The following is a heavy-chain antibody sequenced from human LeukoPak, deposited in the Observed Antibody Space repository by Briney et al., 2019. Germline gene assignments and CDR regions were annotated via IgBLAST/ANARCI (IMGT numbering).Heavy chain of an antibody. V-gene: IGHV4-34*01. D-gene: IGHD4-17*01. CDR2: INHSGST. Sequence: KPSETLSLTCAVYGGSFSGYYWSWIRQPPGKGLEWIGEINHSGSTNYNPSLKSRVTISVDTSKNQFSLKLSSVTAADTAVYYCARVRMTTVTSWYDYWGQGTLVTVSS. CDR1: GGSFSGYY. J-gene: IGHJ4*02. CDR3: ARVRMTTVTSWYDY.